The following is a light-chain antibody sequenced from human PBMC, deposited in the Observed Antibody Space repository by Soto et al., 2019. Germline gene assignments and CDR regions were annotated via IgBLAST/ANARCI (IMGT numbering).Light chain of an antibody. Sequence: EIVLTQSPATLSLSPGDRATLSCRASQSVGTYLVWYQQKPGQAPRLLIYDASKRATGIPDRFSGSGSGKDFTLTILSLEAEDSAVYYCQQRRDLPRVFGGGTRME. J-gene: IGKJ4*01. CDR2: DAS. CDR1: QSVGTY. CDR3: QQRRDLPRV. V-gene: IGKV3-11*01.